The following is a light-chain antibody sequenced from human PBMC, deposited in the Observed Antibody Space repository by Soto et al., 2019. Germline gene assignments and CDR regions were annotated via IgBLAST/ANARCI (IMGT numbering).Light chain of an antibody. J-gene: IGKJ5*01. V-gene: IGKV1-12*02. CDR2: GAS. CDR1: QGLGGW. Sequence: DIQMTQSPSSMSASVGDRVTITCRASQGLGGWLAWYQQKPGKAPNLLIYGASTLQTGVPSRFSGSGSGTDFTLTISSLQPEEFATYYCQQANSFPFTFGQGTRLEIK. CDR3: QQANSFPFT.